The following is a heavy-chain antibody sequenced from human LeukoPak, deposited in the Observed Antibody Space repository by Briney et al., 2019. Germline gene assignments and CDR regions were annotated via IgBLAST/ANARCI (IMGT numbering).Heavy chain of an antibody. CDR2: IIPIFGTA. CDR1: GGTFSSYA. Sequence: SVTVSCKSSGGTFSSYAISWVRQAPGQGLEWMGGIIPIFGTANYAQKFQGRVTVTADKSTSTAYMELSSLRSEDTAVYYCARGQDTTLVKGTYYYYYGLDVWGQGTTVTVSS. D-gene: IGHD5-18*01. J-gene: IGHJ6*02. CDR3: ARGQDTTLVKGTYYYYYGLDV. V-gene: IGHV1-69*06.